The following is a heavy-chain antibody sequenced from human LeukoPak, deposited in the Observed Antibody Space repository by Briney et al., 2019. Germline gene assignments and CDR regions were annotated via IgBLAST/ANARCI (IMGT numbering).Heavy chain of an antibody. CDR1: GYMFTSYG. CDR3: ARVHLGGLWFL. V-gene: IGHV1-18*01. CDR2: INIYKGNT. Sequence: ASVRVSCKTSGYMFTSYGISWIRQAPGQGLEWMGWINIYKGNTYYAQKFQGRVAMTTDTSTSTAYMELSSLRSEDTAVYYCARVHLGGLWFLWGQGTLVTVSS. J-gene: IGHJ4*02. D-gene: IGHD3-10*01.